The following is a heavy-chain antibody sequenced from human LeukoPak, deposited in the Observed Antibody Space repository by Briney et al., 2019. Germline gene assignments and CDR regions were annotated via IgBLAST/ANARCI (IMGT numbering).Heavy chain of an antibody. CDR1: GGSISRDY. Sequence: SETLSLTCTVSGGSISRDYWSWIRQPPGKGLEWIGYIYYSGSTNYNPSLKSRVTISVDTSKNQFSLKLSSVTAADTAVYYCARDLRSIAADWFDRWGQGTLVTVSS. V-gene: IGHV4-59*01. CDR2: IYYSGST. CDR3: ARDLRSIAADWFDR. D-gene: IGHD6-13*01. J-gene: IGHJ5*02.